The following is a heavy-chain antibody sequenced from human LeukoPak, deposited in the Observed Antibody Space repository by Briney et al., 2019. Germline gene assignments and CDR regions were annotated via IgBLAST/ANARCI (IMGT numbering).Heavy chain of an antibody. CDR1: GFTFSSYG. V-gene: IGHV3-33*01. CDR2: IWYDGSNK. J-gene: IGHJ5*02. CDR3: ARQSYDSSGYYENNWFDP. D-gene: IGHD3-22*01. Sequence: GGPLRLSCAASGFTFSSYGMHWVRQAPGKRLEWVAVIWYDGSNKYYADSVKGRFTISRDNSKNTLYLQMNSLRAEDTAVYYCARQSYDSSGYYENNWFDPWGQGTLVTVSS.